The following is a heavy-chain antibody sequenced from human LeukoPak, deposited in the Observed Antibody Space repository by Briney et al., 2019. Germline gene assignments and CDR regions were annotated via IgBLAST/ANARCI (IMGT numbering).Heavy chain of an antibody. CDR2: ITSPVGRM. D-gene: IGHD3-22*01. V-gene: IGHV3-21*01. Sequence: GGSLRLSCAASGFTFSTYSMNWVRQAPGKGLEWVSSITSPVGRMYYADSLKGRITISRDNARSTLYLQMNSLRAEDTAVYYCAREFLYYYDSSGYFAVDYWGQGTLVTVSS. J-gene: IGHJ4*02. CDR3: AREFLYYYDSSGYFAVDY. CDR1: GFTFSTYS.